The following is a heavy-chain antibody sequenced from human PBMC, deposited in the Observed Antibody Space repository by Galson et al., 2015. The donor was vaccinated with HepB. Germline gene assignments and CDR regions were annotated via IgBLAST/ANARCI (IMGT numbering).Heavy chain of an antibody. J-gene: IGHJ4*02. CDR1: GFTFSSYG. V-gene: IGHV3-30*18. CDR2: ISHDGSNK. CDR3: AKDSYLRWGLDY. D-gene: IGHD2-21*02. Sequence: SLRLSCAASGFTFSSYGMHWVRQAPGKGLEWVAVISHDGSNKYYADSVKGRFTISRDNSKNTLYLQMNSLRAEDTAVYYCAKDSYLRWGLDYWGQGTLVTVSS.